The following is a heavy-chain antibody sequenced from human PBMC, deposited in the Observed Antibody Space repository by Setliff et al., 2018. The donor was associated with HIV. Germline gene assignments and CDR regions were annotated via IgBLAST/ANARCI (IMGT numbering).Heavy chain of an antibody. V-gene: IGHV3-74*01. CDR3: ARVGLGGAFDI. CDR2: VYSAGTTT. Sequence: ETLSLTCTVSGASISSHNYYWGWIRQSPGKGLAWVSRVYSAGTTTTYADSVKGRFTISRDNGKNTLYLQMNSLRAEDSAVYFCARVGLGGAFDIWVQGTKVTVSS. D-gene: IGHD1-26*01. CDR1: GASISSHNYY. J-gene: IGHJ3*02.